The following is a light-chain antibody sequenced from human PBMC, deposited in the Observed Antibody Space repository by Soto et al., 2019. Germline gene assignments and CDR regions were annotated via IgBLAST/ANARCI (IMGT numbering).Light chain of an antibody. CDR2: EVN. CDR1: SSDVGGYKY. V-gene: IGLV2-8*01. J-gene: IGLJ1*01. Sequence: QSALTQPASVSGSPGQSITVSCTGTSSDVGGYKYVSWYQHHPGRAPKLMIYEVNKRPSGVSHRFSGSKSGNTASLTISGLQADDEADYYCLSYAGSYNFVFGSGTKVTVL. CDR3: LSYAGSYNFV.